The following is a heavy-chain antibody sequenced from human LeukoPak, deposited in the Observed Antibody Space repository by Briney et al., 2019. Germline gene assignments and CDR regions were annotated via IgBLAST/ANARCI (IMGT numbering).Heavy chain of an antibody. J-gene: IGHJ4*02. Sequence: GASVKVSCKASGGSFSIYAITWVRQAPGQGLEWMGWISPNSDGTNYAQNFQGRVTMTRDTSISTAYMELSSLRSDDTAVYYCARGVEQLVLDYWGQGTLVTVSS. D-gene: IGHD6-6*01. CDR2: ISPNSDGT. CDR1: GGSFSIYA. CDR3: ARGVEQLVLDY. V-gene: IGHV1-2*02.